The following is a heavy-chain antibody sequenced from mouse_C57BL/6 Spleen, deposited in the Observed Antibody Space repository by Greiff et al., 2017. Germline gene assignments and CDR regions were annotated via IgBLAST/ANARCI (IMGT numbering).Heavy chain of an antibody. J-gene: IGHJ3*01. CDR2: IRNKANNHAT. D-gene: IGHD2-5*01. CDR1: GFTFSDAW. Sequence: EVKLEESGGGLVQPGGSMKLSCAASGFTFSDAWMDWVRQSPEKGLELVAEIRNKANNHATYYAESVKGRFTISRDDSKSSVYLQMNSLRAEDTGIYYCTRAYSNSFAYWGQGTLVTVSA. CDR3: TRAYSNSFAY. V-gene: IGHV6-6*01.